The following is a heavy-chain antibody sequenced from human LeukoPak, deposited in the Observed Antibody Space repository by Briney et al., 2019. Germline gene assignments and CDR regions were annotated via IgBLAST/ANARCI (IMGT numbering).Heavy chain of an antibody. CDR3: ARALVHQEFYYYDSSGLDWFDP. V-gene: IGHV4-39*07. CDR2: IYYSGST. J-gene: IGHJ5*02. CDR1: GGSISSSSYY. D-gene: IGHD3-22*01. Sequence: PSETLSLTCTVSGGSISSSSYYWGWIRQPPGKGLEWIGSIYYSGSTYYNPSLKSRVTISVDTSKNQFSLKLSSVTAADTAVYYCARALVHQEFYYYDSSGLDWFDPWGQGTLVTVSS.